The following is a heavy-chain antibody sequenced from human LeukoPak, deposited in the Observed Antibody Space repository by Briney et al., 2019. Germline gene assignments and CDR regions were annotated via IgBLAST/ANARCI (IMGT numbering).Heavy chain of an antibody. CDR2: IYYSGST. CDR1: GGSISSGGYY. J-gene: IGHJ4*02. D-gene: IGHD4-23*01. V-gene: IGHV4-31*03. Sequence: TSSETLSLTYTVSGGSISSGGYYWSWIRQHPGKGLEWIGYIYYSGSTYYNPSLKSRVTISVDTSKNQFSLKLSSVTATDTAVYYCARDSPPGGFDYWGQGTLVTVSS. CDR3: ARDSPPGGFDY.